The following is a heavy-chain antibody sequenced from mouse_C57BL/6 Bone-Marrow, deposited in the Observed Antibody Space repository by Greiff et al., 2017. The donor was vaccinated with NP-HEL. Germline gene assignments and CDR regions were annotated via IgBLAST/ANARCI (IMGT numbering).Heavy chain of an antibody. CDR3: TRSERAMDY. CDR1: GYTFTDYE. V-gene: IGHV1-15*01. Sequence: VKLQESGAELVRPGASVTLSCKASGYTFTDYEMHWVKQTPVHGLEWIGAIDPETGGTAYNQKFKGKAILTADKSSSTAYMELRSLTSEDSAVYYCTRSERAMDYWGQGTSVTVSS. J-gene: IGHJ4*01. CDR2: IDPETGGT.